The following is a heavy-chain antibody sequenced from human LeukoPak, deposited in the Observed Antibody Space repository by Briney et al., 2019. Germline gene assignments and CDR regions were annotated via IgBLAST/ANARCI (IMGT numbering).Heavy chain of an antibody. J-gene: IGHJ4*02. CDR1: GGSFSGYY. V-gene: IGHV4-34*01. CDR2: INHSGST. Sequence: PSETLSLTCAVYGGSFSGYYWSWIRQRPGKGLEWIGEINHSGSTNYNPSLKSRVTISVDTSKNQFSLKLSSVTAADTAVYYCATDMVRGANDYWGQGTLVTVSS. CDR3: ATDMVRGANDY. D-gene: IGHD3-10*01.